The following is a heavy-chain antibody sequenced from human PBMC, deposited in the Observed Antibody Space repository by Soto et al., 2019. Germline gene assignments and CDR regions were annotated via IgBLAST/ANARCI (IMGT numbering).Heavy chain of an antibody. CDR2: INHSGST. V-gene: IGHV4-34*01. D-gene: IGHD3-10*01. CDR1: GGSFSGYY. Sequence: SETLSLTCAVYGGSFSGYYWSWIRQPPGKGLEWIGEINHSGSTNYNPSLKSRVTISVDTSKNQFSLKLSSVTAADTAVYYCASSAGHPGDFFYYNGMDVWGQGTTVTVSS. CDR3: ASSAGHPGDFFYYNGMDV. J-gene: IGHJ6*02.